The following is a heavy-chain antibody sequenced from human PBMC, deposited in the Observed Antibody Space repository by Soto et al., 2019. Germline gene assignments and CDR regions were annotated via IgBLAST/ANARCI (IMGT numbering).Heavy chain of an antibody. CDR2: IRSKANSYAT. CDR1: GFTFSGSA. J-gene: IGHJ4*02. D-gene: IGHD6-19*01. Sequence: PGGSLRLSCAASGFTFSGSAMYWVRQASGKGLEWVGRIRSKANSYATAYAASVKGRFTISRDDSKNTAYLQMNSLKTEDTAVYYCTRQISSGWNFDYWGQGTLVTVSS. V-gene: IGHV3-73*01. CDR3: TRQISSGWNFDY.